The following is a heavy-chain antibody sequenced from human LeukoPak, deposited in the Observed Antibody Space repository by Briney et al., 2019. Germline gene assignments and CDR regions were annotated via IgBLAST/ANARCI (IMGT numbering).Heavy chain of an antibody. Sequence: GGSLRLSCTASGFIFSSYAMNWVRQAPGKGLEWVSVMTSSGGGTDYADSVKGRFTISRENAKNSLYLQMNSLRAEDTAVYYCTRGYYRVDFWGQGTLVTVSS. D-gene: IGHD2-15*01. V-gene: IGHV3-23*01. J-gene: IGHJ4*02. CDR1: GFIFSSYA. CDR3: TRGYYRVDF. CDR2: MTSSGGGT.